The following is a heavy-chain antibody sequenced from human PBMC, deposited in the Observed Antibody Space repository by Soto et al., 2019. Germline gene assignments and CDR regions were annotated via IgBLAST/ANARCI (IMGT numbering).Heavy chain of an antibody. J-gene: IGHJ5*02. CDR1: GGSISSYY. CDR2: IYYSGST. D-gene: IGHD3-3*01. CDR3: ARSPPTIFGVVTAYNWFDP. Sequence: SETLSLTCTVSGGSISSYYWSWIRQPPGKGLEWIGYIYYSGSTNYNPSLKSRVTISVDTSKNQFSLKLSSVTAADTAVYYCARSPPTIFGVVTAYNWFDPWGQGTLVTVSS. V-gene: IGHV4-59*01.